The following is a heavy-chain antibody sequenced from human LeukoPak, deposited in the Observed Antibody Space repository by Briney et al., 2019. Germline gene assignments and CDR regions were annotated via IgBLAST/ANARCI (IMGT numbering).Heavy chain of an antibody. CDR1: GYTFTNYY. Sequence: ASVKVSCKASGYTFTNYYMHWVRQAPGQGLEWMGLINPSGGSTSYAQKFQGRVTMTTDTSTSTVYMELSSLRSEDTAVYYCARADNSGSYYLHYWGQGTLVTVSS. CDR3: ARADNSGSYYLHY. D-gene: IGHD3-10*01. V-gene: IGHV1-46*01. CDR2: INPSGGST. J-gene: IGHJ4*02.